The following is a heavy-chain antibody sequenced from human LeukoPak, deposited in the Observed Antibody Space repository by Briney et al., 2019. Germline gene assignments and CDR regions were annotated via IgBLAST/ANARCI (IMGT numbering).Heavy chain of an antibody. CDR3: ARDLEDSSPFGAFDM. V-gene: IGHV3-74*01. D-gene: IGHD3-22*01. CDR1: GFTFSTDW. J-gene: IGHJ3*02. Sequence: GGSLRLSCAASGFTFSTDWMHWVRQAPGKGLVWVSLINTDGSSTIYADSVKGRFTISRDNAKNTLYLQMNSLRAEDTAVYYCARDLEDSSPFGAFDMWGQGTMVTVSS. CDR2: INTDGSST.